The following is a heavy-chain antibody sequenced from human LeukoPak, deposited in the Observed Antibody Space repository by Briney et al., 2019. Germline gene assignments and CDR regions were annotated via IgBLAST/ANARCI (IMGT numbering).Heavy chain of an antibody. CDR1: GFTFSTYG. CDR2: IRYDGSNK. Sequence: PGGSLRLSCAASGFTFSTYGMHWVRQAPGKGLEWGAFIRYDGSNKYYADSVKGRFTISRDNSKNTLYLQMNSLRAEDTAVYSCSKDLSPMVGSKIFDYWGQGTLVTVSS. J-gene: IGHJ4*02. CDR3: SKDLSPMVGSKIFDY. V-gene: IGHV3-30*02. D-gene: IGHD1-26*01.